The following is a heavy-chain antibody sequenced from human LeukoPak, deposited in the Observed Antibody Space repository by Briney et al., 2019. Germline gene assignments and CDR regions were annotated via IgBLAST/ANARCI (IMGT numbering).Heavy chain of an antibody. CDR2: INPNSGGT. V-gene: IGHV1-2*06. CDR3: ARNEGDGYNSGSLIGY. J-gene: IGHJ4*02. CDR1: GYTFTGYY. D-gene: IGHD5-24*01. Sequence: WASVRVSCKASGYTFTGYYMNWVRQAPGQGLEWMGRINPNSGGTNYAQKFQGRVTMTRDTSISTAYMELSRLRSDDTAVYYCARNEGDGYNSGSLIGYWGQGTLVTVSS.